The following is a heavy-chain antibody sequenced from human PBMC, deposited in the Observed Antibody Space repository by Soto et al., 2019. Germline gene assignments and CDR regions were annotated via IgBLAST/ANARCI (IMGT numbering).Heavy chain of an antibody. V-gene: IGHV1-2*04. D-gene: IGHD4-4*01. CDR2: INPNSGGT. CDR1: GYTFTGYY. J-gene: IGHJ4*02. CDR3: ARAHQGVREASYSNYAALGY. Sequence: ASVKVSCKASGYTFTGYYMHWVRQAPGQGLEWMGWINPNSGGTNYAQEFQGWVTMTRDTSISTAYMELSRLRSDDTAVYYCARAHQGVREASYSNYAALGYWGQGTLVTVSS.